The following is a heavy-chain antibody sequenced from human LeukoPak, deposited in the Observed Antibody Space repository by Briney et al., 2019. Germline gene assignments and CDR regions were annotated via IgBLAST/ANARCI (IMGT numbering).Heavy chain of an antibody. Sequence: PSETLSLTCAVYGGSFSGYYWSWIRQPPGKGLEWIGEINHSGSTNYNPSLKSRVTISVDTSKNQFSLKLSSVTAADTAVYYCARNNWSIDYGIDVWGQGTTVIVSS. CDR3: ARNNWSIDYGIDV. CDR1: GGSFSGYY. D-gene: IGHD1-20*01. CDR2: INHSGST. J-gene: IGHJ6*02. V-gene: IGHV4-34*01.